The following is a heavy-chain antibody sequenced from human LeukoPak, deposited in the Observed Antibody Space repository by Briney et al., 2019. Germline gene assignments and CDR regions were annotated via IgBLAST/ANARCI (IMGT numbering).Heavy chain of an antibody. V-gene: IGHV4-61*01. D-gene: IGHD5-12*01. J-gene: IGHJ5*02. CDR3: ARGTIAATIFWFDH. CDR1: GCSVSSGSYY. Sequence: SETLTLTCTVSGCSVSSGSYYWSWIRPPPGKGLEWIGYIYYSGSTNYNLSLKSRVTISINTSKNQFSLKLSSVTAADTAAYYYARGTIAATIFWFDHWGQGTLVTVSS. CDR2: IYYSGST.